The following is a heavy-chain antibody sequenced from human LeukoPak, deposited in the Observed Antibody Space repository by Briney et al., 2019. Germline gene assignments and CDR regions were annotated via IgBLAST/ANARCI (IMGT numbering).Heavy chain of an antibody. V-gene: IGHV3-74*01. CDR1: GFTFSSYW. J-gene: IGHJ4*02. D-gene: IGHD2-21*02. CDR2: INSDGSST. Sequence: GGSLRLSCAASGFTFSSYWMHWVRQAPGKGLVWVSRINSDGSSTSYADSVKGRFTISRDNAKITLYLQMNSLRAEDTAVYYCARSKGDCGGDCTYYFDYWGQGTLVTVSS. CDR3: ARSKGDCGGDCTYYFDY.